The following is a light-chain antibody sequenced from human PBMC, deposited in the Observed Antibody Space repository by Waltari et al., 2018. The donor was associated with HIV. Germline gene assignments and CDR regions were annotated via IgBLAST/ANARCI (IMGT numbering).Light chain of an antibody. Sequence: QSALTQPASVSGSTGQSITISCTGTSRDGGGFKLVTWYPQFPGKAHKLIIYEVFNRPSVVSDRFSVSKSGNTSSLTISDLQAEDEVTYHCASFASDTTVPVFGGGTRLTVL. V-gene: IGLV2-14*01. J-gene: IGLJ2*01. CDR3: ASFASDTTVPV. CDR1: SRDGGGFKL. CDR2: EVF.